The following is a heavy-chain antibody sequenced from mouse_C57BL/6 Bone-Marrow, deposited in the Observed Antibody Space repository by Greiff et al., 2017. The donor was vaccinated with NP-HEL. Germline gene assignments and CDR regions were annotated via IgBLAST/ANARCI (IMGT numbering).Heavy chain of an antibody. CDR3: ARGPIHYYGRNPLDY. Sequence: EVQRVESGGGLVKPGGSLKLSCAASGFTFSSYAMSWVRQTPEKRLEWVATISDGGSYTYYPDNVKGQFAISTDNAKNNRYLQMSQLKSEDAAMYYYARGPIHYYGRNPLDYWGQGNTLTVSA. CDR1: GFTFSSYA. D-gene: IGHD1-1*01. J-gene: IGHJ2*01. V-gene: IGHV5-4*01. CDR2: ISDGGSYT.